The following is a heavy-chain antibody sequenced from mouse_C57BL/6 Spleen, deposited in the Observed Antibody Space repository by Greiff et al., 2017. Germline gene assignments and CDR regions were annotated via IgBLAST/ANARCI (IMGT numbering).Heavy chain of an antibody. V-gene: IGHV1-69*01. Sequence: VQLQQPGAELVMPGASVKLSCKASGYTFTSYWMHWVKQRPGQGLEWIGEIDPSDSYTNYNQKFKGKSTLTVDKSSSTAYMQLSSLTSEDSAVYYGARGGTITTAMDYWVQGTSGTGSS. CDR1: GYTFTSYW. CDR3: ARGGTITTAMDY. CDR2: IDPSDSYT. D-gene: IGHD1-1*01. J-gene: IGHJ4*01.